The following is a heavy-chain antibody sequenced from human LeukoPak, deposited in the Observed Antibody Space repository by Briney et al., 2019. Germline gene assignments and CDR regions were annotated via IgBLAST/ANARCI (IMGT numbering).Heavy chain of an antibody. V-gene: IGHV4-39*01. CDR2: IYYSGST. CDR3: AACSGYYCDAFDI. J-gene: IGHJ3*02. D-gene: IGHD3-22*01. Sequence: SETLSLTCTVSGGSISSSSYYWGWIRQPPGKGLEWIGSIYYSGSTYYNPSLKSRVTISVDTSKNQFSLKLSSVTAADTAVYYCAACSGYYCDAFDIWGQGTMVTVSS. CDR1: GGSISSSSYY.